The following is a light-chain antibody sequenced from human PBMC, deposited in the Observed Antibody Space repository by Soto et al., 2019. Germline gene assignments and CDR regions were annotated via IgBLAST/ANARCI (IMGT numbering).Light chain of an antibody. CDR2: DAS. Sequence: DIQMTQSPSSLSASVGDTVTITCHASQDITNYLNWYQQKPGKAPRLLIYDASNLEAGVPPRFSGSGSGTDFIFTISSLQPEDVATYYCQQYDNLLTFGGGTKVEIK. V-gene: IGKV1-33*01. CDR1: QDITNY. CDR3: QQYDNLLT. J-gene: IGKJ4*01.